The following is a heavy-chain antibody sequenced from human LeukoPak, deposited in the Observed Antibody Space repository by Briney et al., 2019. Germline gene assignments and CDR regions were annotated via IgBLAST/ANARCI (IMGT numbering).Heavy chain of an antibody. V-gene: IGHV3-33*01. D-gene: IGHD1-26*01. J-gene: IGHJ4*02. CDR1: GFTLSSYG. CDR2: IWYDGSNK. CDR3: VRDLGGRSGH. Sequence: PGGSLRLSCAASGFTLSSYGMHWVRQAPGKGLEWVAVIWYDGSNKYYADSVKGRFTISRDNSKNTLYLQMNSLRAEDTAVYYCVRDLGGRSGHWGQGTLVTVSS.